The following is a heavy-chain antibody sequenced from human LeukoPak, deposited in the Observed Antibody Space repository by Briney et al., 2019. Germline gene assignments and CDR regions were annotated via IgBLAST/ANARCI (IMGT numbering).Heavy chain of an antibody. CDR3: ARHGLLWFGELLSSLDAFDI. Sequence: SETLSLTCTVSGGSISSYYWSWIRQPPGKGLEWIGCVYYSGSTNYNPSLKSRVTISVDTSKNQFSLKLSSVTAADTAVYYCARHGLLWFGELLSSLDAFDIWGQGTMVTVSS. CDR1: GGSISSYY. J-gene: IGHJ3*02. V-gene: IGHV4-59*08. D-gene: IGHD3-10*01. CDR2: VYYSGST.